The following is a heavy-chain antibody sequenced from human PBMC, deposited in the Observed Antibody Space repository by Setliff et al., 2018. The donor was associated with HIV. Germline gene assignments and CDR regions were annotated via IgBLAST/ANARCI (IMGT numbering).Heavy chain of an antibody. Sequence: VASVKVSCKASGYTFSSYGISWVRQAPGQGLEWMGWISASNGYTKYSQKFQGRVTLTTDTSTSTAYMELKSLISDDTAVYYCARVDHFCSDSTCYGVGIDYWGQGTLVTVSS. J-gene: IGHJ4*02. V-gene: IGHV1-18*01. CDR2: ISASNGYT. CDR1: GYTFSSYG. CDR3: ARVDHFCSDSTCYGVGIDY. D-gene: IGHD2-2*01.